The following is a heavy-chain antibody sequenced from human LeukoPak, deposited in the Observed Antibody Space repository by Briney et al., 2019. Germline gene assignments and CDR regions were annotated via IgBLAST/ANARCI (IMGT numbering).Heavy chain of an antibody. CDR2: LAVGSGNT. D-gene: IGHD3-22*01. CDR3: AAVFGSGYYYYFDY. V-gene: IGHV1-58*02. CDR1: GFSFSSSS. J-gene: IGHJ4*02. Sequence: GASVKVSCKASGFSFSSSSMQWVREGLGQRREWRGWLAVGSGNTNYAQKLQGRVTITRDMSTSTAYMELSSLRSEDTALYYCAAVFGSGYYYYFDYWGQGSLVTVSS.